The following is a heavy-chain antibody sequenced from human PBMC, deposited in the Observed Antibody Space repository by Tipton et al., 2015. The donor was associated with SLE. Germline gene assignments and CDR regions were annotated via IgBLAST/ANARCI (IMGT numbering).Heavy chain of an antibody. J-gene: IGHJ3*02. V-gene: IGHV4-4*07. CDR3: ARISLTERSAFDI. CDR2: IYTSGRT. Sequence: TLSLTCTVSGGSISSYYWSWIRQPAGKGLEWIGRIYTSGRTNYNPSLKSRVTMSGDTSKNQFSLKLSSLTAADTAVSYCARISLTERSAFDIWSQGTMVTVSS. CDR1: GGSISSYY.